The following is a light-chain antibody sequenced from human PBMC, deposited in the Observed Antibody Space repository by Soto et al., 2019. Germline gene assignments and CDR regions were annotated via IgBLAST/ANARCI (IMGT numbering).Light chain of an antibody. CDR3: QQSYNSLFT. CDR2: AVS. Sequence: DIQMTQSPSSVSASIGDTVTITCRASQDINVYLNWYQQKPGKAPKILIYAVSSLQSGVPSRFSGSGSGTDFTLTISNLQPEDFATYYCQQSYNSLFTFGQGTRLEIK. CDR1: QDINVY. V-gene: IGKV1-39*01. J-gene: IGKJ5*01.